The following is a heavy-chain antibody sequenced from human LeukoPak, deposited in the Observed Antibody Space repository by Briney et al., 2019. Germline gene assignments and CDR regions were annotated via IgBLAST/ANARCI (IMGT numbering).Heavy chain of an antibody. CDR2: IIPIFGTA. CDR1: GGTFSSYA. CDR3: AGDYYAEPPYYYYGMDV. J-gene: IGHJ6*02. Sequence: ASVKVSCKASGGTFSSYAISWVRQAPGQGLEWMGGIIPIFGTANYARKFQGRVTITADESTSTAYMELSSLRSEDTAVYYCAGDYYAEPPYYYYGMDVWGQGTTVTVSS. D-gene: IGHD3-10*01. V-gene: IGHV1-69*13.